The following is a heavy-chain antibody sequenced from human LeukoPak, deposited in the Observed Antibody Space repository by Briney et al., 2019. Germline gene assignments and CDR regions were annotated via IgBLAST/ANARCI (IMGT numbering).Heavy chain of an antibody. D-gene: IGHD4-17*01. CDR3: AKDLSVYGDYVVVGQLPDY. CDR2: IRYDGSNK. J-gene: IGHJ4*02. Sequence: PGGSLTLSCAASGFTFSSYGMHWVRQAPGKGLEWVTFIRYDGSNKYYADSVKGRFTISRDNSKNTLYLQMNSLRAEETAVYYCAKDLSVYGDYVVVGQLPDYWGQGTLVTVSS. V-gene: IGHV3-30*02. CDR1: GFTFSSYG.